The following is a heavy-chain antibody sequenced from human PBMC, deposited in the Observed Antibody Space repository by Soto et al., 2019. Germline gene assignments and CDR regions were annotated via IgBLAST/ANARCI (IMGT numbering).Heavy chain of an antibody. J-gene: IGHJ5*02. CDR3: ARGGYSSSFDT. V-gene: IGHV3-23*01. CDR2: VTGSGGST. D-gene: IGHD6-13*01. Sequence: GGSLRLSCAASGFTFSSYAMSWVRQAPGEGLEWVSTVTGSGGSTYYADSVKGRFTISRDNSKNTLYLQMNSLRAEDTAVYYCARGGYSSSFDTLGQGTLVTVSS. CDR1: GFTFSSYA.